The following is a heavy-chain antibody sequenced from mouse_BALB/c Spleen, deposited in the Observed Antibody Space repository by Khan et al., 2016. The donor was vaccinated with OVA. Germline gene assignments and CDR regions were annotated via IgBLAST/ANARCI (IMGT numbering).Heavy chain of an antibody. D-gene: IGHD2-12*01. V-gene: IGHV1-7*01. CDR2: INPRTGYP. Sequence: QVQLQQSGAELVKPGASVKMSCKASGYNFTNYWMHWLKQSPGQGLEWIGYINPRTGYPEYSQKFRDKATLTADKSSSTAYMQLTSLTSEDSAVSHCESSPNSYDAGDYWGPGTSVTVSS. CDR1: GYNFTNYW. CDR3: ESSPNSYDAGDY. J-gene: IGHJ4*01.